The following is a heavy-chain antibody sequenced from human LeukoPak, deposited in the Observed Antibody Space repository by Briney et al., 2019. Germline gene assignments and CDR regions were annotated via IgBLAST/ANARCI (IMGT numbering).Heavy chain of an antibody. D-gene: IGHD3-10*01. Sequence: PGGSLRLSCAASGFTFSGSWLDWVRQAPGKGLVRVSRINDDGSTTKYADSVKGRFTISRDNAKNTLYLQMNSLRAEDTAVYYCARVNGPGRNEYFHLWGQGTLVTVSP. CDR2: INDDGSTT. J-gene: IGHJ1*01. CDR1: GFTFSGSW. CDR3: ARVNGPGRNEYFHL. V-gene: IGHV3-74*01.